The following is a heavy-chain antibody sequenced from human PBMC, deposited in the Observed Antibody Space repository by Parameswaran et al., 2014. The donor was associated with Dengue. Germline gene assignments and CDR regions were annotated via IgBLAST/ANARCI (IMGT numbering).Heavy chain of an antibody. Sequence: RWIRQPPGKGLEWIGYIYYSGSTNYNPSLKSRVTISVDTSKNQFSLKLSSVTAADTAVYYCARAYYDILTGTPGDQYFDYWGQGTLVTVSS. CDR3: ARAYYDILTGTPGDQYFDY. D-gene: IGHD3-9*01. CDR2: IYYSGST. J-gene: IGHJ4*02. V-gene: IGHV4-59*08.